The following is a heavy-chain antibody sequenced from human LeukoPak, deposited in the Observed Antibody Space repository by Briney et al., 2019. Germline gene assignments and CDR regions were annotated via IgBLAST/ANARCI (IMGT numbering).Heavy chain of an antibody. Sequence: PGGSLRLSCAASGFTFSSYSVNWVRQAPGKGLEWVANIKQDGSEKYYVDSVKGRFTISRDNAKNSLYLQMNSLRAEDTAVYYCARGSGQQLAYYYYYMDVWGKGTTVTVSS. CDR2: IKQDGSEK. CDR1: GFTFSSYS. J-gene: IGHJ6*03. CDR3: ARGSGQQLAYYYYYMDV. D-gene: IGHD6-13*01. V-gene: IGHV3-7*01.